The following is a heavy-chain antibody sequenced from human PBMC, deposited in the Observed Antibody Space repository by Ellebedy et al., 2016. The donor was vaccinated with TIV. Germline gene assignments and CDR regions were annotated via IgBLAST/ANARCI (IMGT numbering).Heavy chain of an antibody. J-gene: IGHJ6*02. D-gene: IGHD4/OR15-4a*01. V-gene: IGHV4-4*02. CDR1: GGSISSSDW. CDR3: ARDPSWCYSCADV. Sequence: MPGGSLRLSCAVSGGSISSSDWWSWVRQPPGKGLEWIGEIHHTGGTNYNPSLKSRVTISVDTSNNQLSLHLNSVTPEDTAVYYCARDPSWCYSCADVWGQGTTVTVSS. CDR2: IHHTGGT.